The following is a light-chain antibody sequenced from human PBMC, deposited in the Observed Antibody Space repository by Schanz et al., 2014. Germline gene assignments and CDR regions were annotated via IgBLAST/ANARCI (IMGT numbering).Light chain of an antibody. J-gene: IGLJ2*01. CDR1: NSDIGSYNL. Sequence: QSALTQPASVSGSPGQSVTISCSGTNSDIGSYNLVSWYQYHPGKAPKLMIYEADKRPSGVSPRFSGSRSGNTASLTVSELLAEDEGDYYCSSLAADNTLVFGGGTKLTVL. CDR2: EAD. CDR3: SSLAADNTLV. V-gene: IGLV2-14*02.